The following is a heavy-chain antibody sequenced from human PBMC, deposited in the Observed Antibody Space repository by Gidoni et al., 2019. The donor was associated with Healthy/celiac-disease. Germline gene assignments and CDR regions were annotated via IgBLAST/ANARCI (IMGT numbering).Heavy chain of an antibody. D-gene: IGHD6-6*01. CDR2: ISSSSSYI. V-gene: IGHV3-21*01. CDR1: GFTFSSYS. Sequence: EVQLVASGGGLVKPGGSLRLSCAASGFTFSSYSMNWVRQAPGKGLEWVSSISSSSSYIYYADSVKGRFTISRDNAKNSLYLQMNSLRAEDTAVYYCARAGESSSSSGYWYFDLWGRGTLVTVSS. CDR3: ARAGESSSSSGYWYFDL. J-gene: IGHJ2*01.